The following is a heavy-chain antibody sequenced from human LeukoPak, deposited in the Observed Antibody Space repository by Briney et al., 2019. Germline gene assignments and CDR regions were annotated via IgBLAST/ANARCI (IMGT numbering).Heavy chain of an antibody. V-gene: IGHV1-45*02. CDR2: ITPFNGNT. CDR3: ASGLGATYPDVFDI. Sequence: GASVKLSCTASGSTSTYSYLHWVRLPPGQALERVGWITPFNGNTNYAQKFQDRVTITRDRSMSTAYMELSSLRSEDTAMYYCASGLGATYPDVFDIWGQGTMVTVSS. CDR1: GSTSTYSY. J-gene: IGHJ3*02. D-gene: IGHD1-26*01.